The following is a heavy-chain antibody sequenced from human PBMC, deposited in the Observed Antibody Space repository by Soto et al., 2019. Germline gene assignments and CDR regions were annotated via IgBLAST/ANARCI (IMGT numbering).Heavy chain of an antibody. D-gene: IGHD3-16*01. CDR1: GFTFSSYG. CDR2: ISYYGSNK. V-gene: IGHV3-30*18. CDR3: ANDDRPTGDGHYYYGMDV. Sequence: FLRLSCAPSGFTFSSYGMHWVRQAPGKGLEWVAVISYYGSNKYYADYVKGRFTISRDNSKNTLYLQMHILRAEDTAVYYCANDDRPTGDGHYYYGMDVWGQGTTVTVSS. J-gene: IGHJ6*02.